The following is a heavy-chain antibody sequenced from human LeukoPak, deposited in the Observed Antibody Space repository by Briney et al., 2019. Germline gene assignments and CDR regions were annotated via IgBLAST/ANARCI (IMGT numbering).Heavy chain of an antibody. D-gene: IGHD2-2*01. J-gene: IGHJ4*02. CDR2: INPNSGGT. CDR3: ARDVRYCSSTSCYL. V-gene: IGHV1-2*02. CDR1: IYTFTDYY. Sequence: ASVTVSCKASIYTFTDYYTHWVRQAPGQGLEWMGWINPNSGGTNFAQKFQGRVTMTRDTSISTAYMELSRLRSDDTAVYYCARDVRYCSSTSCYLWGQGTLVTVSS.